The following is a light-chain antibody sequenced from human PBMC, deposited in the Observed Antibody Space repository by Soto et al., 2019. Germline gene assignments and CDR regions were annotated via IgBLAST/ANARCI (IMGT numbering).Light chain of an antibody. CDR2: KAS. Sequence: DVQMPQSPSTLSSTVGDRVSITCRASQTIFSWLAWYQQKPGKAPKLLIYKASRLEGGVPSRFSGTGSGTEFTLTISGLQPDDFATYYCQQYNSYPYSFGQGTKV. J-gene: IGKJ2*03. CDR1: QTIFSW. V-gene: IGKV1-5*03. CDR3: QQYNSYPYS.